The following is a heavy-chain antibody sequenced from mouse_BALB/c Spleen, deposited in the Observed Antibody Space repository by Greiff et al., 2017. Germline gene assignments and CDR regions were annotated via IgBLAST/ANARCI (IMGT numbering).Heavy chain of an antibody. CDR1: GYAFSSYW. Sequence: VMLVESGAELVRPGSSVKISCKASGYAFSSYWMNWVKQRPGQGLEWIGQIYPGDGDTNYNGKFKGKATLTADKSSSTAYMQLSSLTSEDSAVYFCARGYDGYALDYWGQGTSVTVSS. CDR2: IYPGDGDT. V-gene: IGHV1-80*01. CDR3: ARGYDGYALDY. J-gene: IGHJ4*01. D-gene: IGHD2-2*01.